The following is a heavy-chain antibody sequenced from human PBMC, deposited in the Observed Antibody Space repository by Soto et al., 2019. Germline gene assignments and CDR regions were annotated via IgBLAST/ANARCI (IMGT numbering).Heavy chain of an antibody. J-gene: IGHJ4*02. CDR1: GFTFSDYV. CDR2: VTHDGRNR. Sequence: VQLVDSGGGLVQPGRSLRLSCAASGFTFSDYVMSWVRQAPGKGLDWVAVVTHDGRNRHYADSVKGRVTISRDSSKNSVALEMTSLRAEETAVYYGAKGVRQWLVTSEFNCWGQGALVTGSS. D-gene: IGHD6-19*01. CDR3: AKGVRQWLVTSEFNC. V-gene: IGHV3-30*18.